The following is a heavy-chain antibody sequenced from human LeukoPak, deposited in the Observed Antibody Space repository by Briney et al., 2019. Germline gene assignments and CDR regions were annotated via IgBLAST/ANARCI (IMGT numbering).Heavy chain of an antibody. J-gene: IGHJ6*02. V-gene: IGHV1-18*01. CDR3: ARDWPLYYDFWSGYGPAYYYYYGMDV. CDR1: GYTFTSYG. CDR2: ISAYNGNT. D-gene: IGHD3-3*01. Sequence: ASVKVSCKASGYTFTSYGISWVRQAPGQGLEWMGWISAYNGNTNYAQKLQGRVTMTTDTSTSTAYMELRSLRSDDTAVYYCARDWPLYYDFWSGYGPAYYYYYGMDVWGQGTTVTVSS.